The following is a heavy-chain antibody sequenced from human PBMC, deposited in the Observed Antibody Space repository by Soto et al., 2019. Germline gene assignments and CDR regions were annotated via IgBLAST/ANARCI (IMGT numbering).Heavy chain of an antibody. CDR3: ARRYGSCFDY. V-gene: IGHV4-59*08. D-gene: IGHD5-18*01. CDR1: GGSISSYY. J-gene: IGHJ4*02. CDR2: IYYSGST. Sequence: QVQLQESGPGLVKPSETLSLTYTVSGGSISSYYWSWIRQPPGKGLEWIGYIYYSGSTNYNPSLKSRVTISVDTSNNQFSLKLSSVTAADTAAYYCARRYGSCFDYWGQGTLVTVSS.